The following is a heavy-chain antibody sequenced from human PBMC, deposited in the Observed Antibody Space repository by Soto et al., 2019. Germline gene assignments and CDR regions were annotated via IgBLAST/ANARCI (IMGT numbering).Heavy chain of an antibody. Sequence: GGSLRLSCAASGFTFSSYGMHWVRQAPGKGLEWVAVISYDGSNKYYADSVKGRFTISRDNSKNTLYLQMNSLRAEDTAVYYCAKDLSFPPGQPLSSYWGQGTLVTVSS. J-gene: IGHJ4*02. V-gene: IGHV3-30*18. CDR2: ISYDGSNK. D-gene: IGHD2-2*01. CDR1: GFTFSSYG. CDR3: AKDLSFPPGQPLSSY.